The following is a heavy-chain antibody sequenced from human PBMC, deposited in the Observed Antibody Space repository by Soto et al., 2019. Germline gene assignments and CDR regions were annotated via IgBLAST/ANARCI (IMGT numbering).Heavy chain of an antibody. V-gene: IGHV1-69*12. J-gene: IGHJ6*02. CDR3: ARGDVLVQEGYYYYGMDV. D-gene: IGHD3-3*02. CDR1: GGTFSSYA. CDR2: IIPIFGTA. Sequence: QVQLVQSGAEVKKPGSSVKVSCKASGGTFSSYAISWVRQAPGQGLEWMGGIIPIFGTANYAQKFQGRVTITADESTSTAYMELSSLRSEDTAVYYCARGDVLVQEGYYYYGMDVWGQGTTVTVSS.